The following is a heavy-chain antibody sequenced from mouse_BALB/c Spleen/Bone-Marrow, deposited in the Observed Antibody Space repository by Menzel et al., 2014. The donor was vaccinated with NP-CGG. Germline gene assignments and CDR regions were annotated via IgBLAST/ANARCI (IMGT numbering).Heavy chain of an antibody. CDR1: GFTFSSYG. CDR2: INSNGGRT. J-gene: IGHJ4*01. Sequence: EVKLMESGGGLVQPGGSLKLSCAASGFTFSSYGMSWVHQTPDKRLELVATINSNGGRTYYPDSVKGRFTISRDNAKNTLYLQMSSLKSEDTAMYYCARDSLLRSLYAMDYWGQGTSVTVSS. D-gene: IGHD1-2*01. CDR3: ARDSLLRSLYAMDY. V-gene: IGHV5-6-3*01.